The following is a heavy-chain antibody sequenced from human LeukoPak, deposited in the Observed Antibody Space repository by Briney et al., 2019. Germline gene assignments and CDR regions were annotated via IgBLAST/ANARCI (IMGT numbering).Heavy chain of an antibody. V-gene: IGHV3-13*04. CDR1: GFTFGNYD. CDR3: ARVGVAVAGGYWYFDL. D-gene: IGHD6-19*01. J-gene: IGHJ2*01. CDR2: IGTADDP. Sequence: GGSLRLSCAASGFTFGNYDMHWVRQSAGKGLEWVSSIGTADDPYYADSVKGRFTVSRENAKRSSFLQMNSLRVGDTAVYYCARVGVAVAGGYWYFDLWGRGTLVTVSS.